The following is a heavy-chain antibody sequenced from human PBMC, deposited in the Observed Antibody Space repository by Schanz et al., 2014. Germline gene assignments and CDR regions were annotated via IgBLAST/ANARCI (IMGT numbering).Heavy chain of an antibody. CDR2: IKPDGSEK. CDR3: AREVGGSFGQHY. V-gene: IGHV3-7*01. CDR1: GFTFSAYW. Sequence: QLVESGGGLVQPGGSLRLSCAASGFTFSAYWMTWVRQAPGKGLDWVGIIKPDGSEKFYVDSVKGRFTISRDNAKNLMYLHLNSLRAEDTAVYYCAREVGGSFGQHYWGQGALVTVSS. J-gene: IGHJ4*02. D-gene: IGHD1-26*01.